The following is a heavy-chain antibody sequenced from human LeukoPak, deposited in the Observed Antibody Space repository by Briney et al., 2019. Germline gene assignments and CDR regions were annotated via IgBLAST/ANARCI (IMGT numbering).Heavy chain of an antibody. D-gene: IGHD4-23*01. J-gene: IGHJ3*02. Sequence: SGGSLRLSCAASGFTFRSYGMHWVRQAPGKGLEWVAFIRYDGSHKYYADSVKGRFTISRDNSKNTLYLQMNSLRAEDTAVYYCAKDIPTGHGGFFAGDAFDIWGQGTMVTVSS. CDR3: AKDIPTGHGGFFAGDAFDI. V-gene: IGHV3-30*02. CDR1: GFTFRSYG. CDR2: IRYDGSHK.